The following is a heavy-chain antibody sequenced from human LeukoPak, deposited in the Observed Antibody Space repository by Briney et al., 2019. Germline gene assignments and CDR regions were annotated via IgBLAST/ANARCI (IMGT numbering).Heavy chain of an antibody. D-gene: IGHD5-24*01. J-gene: IGHJ4*02. CDR1: GASVSGSNYY. CDR2: IYSSGST. CDR3: ARILRGGRFDY. V-gene: IGHV4-39*01. Sequence: SETLSLTCAVSGASVSGSNYYWGWIRQPPGKGLEWIGNIYSSGSTYYNASLQSRVTISIDTSKNQFSLRLSSVTAADTAVYYCARILRGGRFDYWGQGTLVTVSS.